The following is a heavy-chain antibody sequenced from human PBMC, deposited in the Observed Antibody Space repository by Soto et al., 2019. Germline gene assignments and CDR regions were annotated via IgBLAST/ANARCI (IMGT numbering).Heavy chain of an antibody. CDR2: IYYSGST. D-gene: IGHD1-20*01. J-gene: IGHJ3*02. Sequence: SETLSLTCTGSGGSISSYYWSWIRQPPGKGLEWIGYIYYSGSTNYNPSLRSRVTISVDTSKNQFSLKLSSVTAADTAVYYCAREAQLTGTTLAFDIWGQGTMVTVSS. CDR3: AREAQLTGTTLAFDI. V-gene: IGHV4-59*01. CDR1: GGSISSYY.